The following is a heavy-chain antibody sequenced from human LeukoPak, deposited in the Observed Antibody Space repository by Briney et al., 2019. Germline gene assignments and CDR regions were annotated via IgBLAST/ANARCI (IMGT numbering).Heavy chain of an antibody. V-gene: IGHV5-51*01. CDR3: ARMALEGRPGWLQPRDYYYYYGMDV. Sequence: GESLKISCKGSGYSFTSYWIGWVRQMPGKGLEWMGIIYPGDSDARYSPSFQGQVTISADKSISTAYLQWSSLKASDTAMYYCARMALEGRPGWLQPRDYYYYYGMDVWGQGTTVTVSS. CDR1: GYSFTSYW. J-gene: IGHJ6*02. D-gene: IGHD5-24*01. CDR2: IYPGDSDA.